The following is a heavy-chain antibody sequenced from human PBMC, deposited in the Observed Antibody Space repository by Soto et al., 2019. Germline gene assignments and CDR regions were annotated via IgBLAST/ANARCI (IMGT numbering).Heavy chain of an antibody. CDR2: ISYDGSNK. V-gene: IGHV3-30-3*01. Sequence: QVHLVESGGGVVQPGRSLRLSCAASGFTFRIYAMHWVRQAPGKGLECVAVISYDGSNKFYRDSVKGRFTISRDNSKNTLYLQINSRRYEYTAVYYCARGDREDIAVVVGARPGEYGVDVW. CDR1: GFTFRIYA. CDR3: ARGDREDIAVVVGARPGEYGVDV. D-gene: IGHD2-15*01. J-gene: IGHJ6*01.